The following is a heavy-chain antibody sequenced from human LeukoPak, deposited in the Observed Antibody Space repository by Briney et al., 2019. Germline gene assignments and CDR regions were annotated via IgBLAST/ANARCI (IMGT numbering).Heavy chain of an antibody. CDR2: VYYSGST. Sequence: SETLSLTCTVSGGSISSYYWSWLRQPPGKGLEWIGYVYYSGSTNYNPSLKSRVTISVDTSKNQFSLKLSSVTAADTAVYYCARQSSPYSRGGFDYWGQGTLVTVSS. J-gene: IGHJ4*02. CDR3: ARQSSPYSRGGFDY. CDR1: GGSISSYY. V-gene: IGHV4-59*01. D-gene: IGHD4-11*01.